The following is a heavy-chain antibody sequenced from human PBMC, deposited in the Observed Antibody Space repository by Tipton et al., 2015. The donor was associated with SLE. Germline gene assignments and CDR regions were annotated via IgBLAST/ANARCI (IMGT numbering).Heavy chain of an antibody. J-gene: IGHJ6*04. Sequence: TLSLTCVVSGHSIASDYYWAWIRQSPGKGLEWIGAIYHSETTYYNPSLKSRVTISVDTSKNQFSLKLSSVTAADTAVYYCARGNFLTGYWMDVWGKGTTVTVSS. CDR1: GHSIASDYY. CDR2: IYHSETT. CDR3: ARGNFLTGYWMDV. V-gene: IGHV4-38-2*01. D-gene: IGHD3-9*01.